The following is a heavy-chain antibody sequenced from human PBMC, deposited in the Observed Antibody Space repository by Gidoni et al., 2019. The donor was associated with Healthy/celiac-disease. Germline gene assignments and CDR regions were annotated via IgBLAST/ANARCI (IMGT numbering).Heavy chain of an antibody. CDR3: ARDRLLTGGQGVVAATPLYNWFDP. J-gene: IGHJ5*02. V-gene: IGHV1-46*03. CDR2: INPSGGST. Sequence: QVQLVQSGAEVKKPGASVKVSCKASGYPFTSYCMHWVRQAPGQGLEWMGIINPSGGSTSYAQKVQGRVTMTRDTSTSTVYMELSSLRSEDTAVYYCARDRLLTGGQGVVAATPLYNWFDPWGQGTLVTVSS. D-gene: IGHD2-15*01. CDR1: GYPFTSYC.